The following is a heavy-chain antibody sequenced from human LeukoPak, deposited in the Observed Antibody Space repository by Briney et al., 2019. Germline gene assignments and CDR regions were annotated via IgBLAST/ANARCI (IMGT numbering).Heavy chain of an antibody. V-gene: IGHV3-23*01. Sequence: PGGSLRLSCAASGFTFSNYAMSWVRRAPGKGLEWVSALSGSGGGTYYADSVKGRFTISRDNSKNTLYLQMSGLRAANTAVYYRAKLGYQLLSFYGMDVWGQGTTVTVSS. D-gene: IGHD2-2*01. CDR3: AKLGYQLLSFYGMDV. CDR1: GFTFSNYA. CDR2: LSGSGGGT. J-gene: IGHJ6*02.